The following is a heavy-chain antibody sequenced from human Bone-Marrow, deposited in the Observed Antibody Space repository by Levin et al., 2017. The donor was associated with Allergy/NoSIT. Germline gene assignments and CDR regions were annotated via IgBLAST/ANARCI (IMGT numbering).Heavy chain of an antibody. CDR3: SRWSAGSLGGWFDT. CDR2: VYWDDDK. Sequence: SGPTLVKPTQTLTLTCTFSGFSLNPASLGVGWIRQPPGKALECLALVYWDDDKLYNPSLRRRLIITKDTSKNQVVLEMGNMVPADTATYYCSRWSAGSLGGWFDTWGLGTLVSVPS. J-gene: IGHJ5*02. CDR1: GFSLNPASLG. V-gene: IGHV2-5*02. D-gene: IGHD3-3*01.